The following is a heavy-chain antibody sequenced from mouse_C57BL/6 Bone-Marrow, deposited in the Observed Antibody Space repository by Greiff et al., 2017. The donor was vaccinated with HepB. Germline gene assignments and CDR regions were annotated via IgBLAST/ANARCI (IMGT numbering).Heavy chain of an antibody. Sequence: QVHVKQSGAELVRPGTSVKMSCKASGYTFTNYWIGWAKQRPGHGLEWIGDIYPGGGYTNYNEKFKGKATLTADKSSSTAYMQFSSLTSEDSAIYYCARHGRYFDVWGTGTTVTVSS. CDR3: ARHGRYFDV. J-gene: IGHJ1*03. V-gene: IGHV1-63*01. CDR2: IYPGGGYT. CDR1: GYTFTNYW.